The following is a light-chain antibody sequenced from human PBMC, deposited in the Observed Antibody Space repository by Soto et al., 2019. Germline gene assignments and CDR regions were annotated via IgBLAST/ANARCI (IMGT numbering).Light chain of an antibody. J-gene: IGKJ4*01. CDR3: QQYNIYPLT. CDR2: AAS. CDR1: QDINSY. Sequence: DVQMTQSPSSLSASVGDRVTITCRASQDINSYLAWYQQKPGNAPKSLIYAASSLQTGVPSRFSGSESGTDFTPTISNLQPEDSATYYCQQYNIYPLTFGGGTKVEIK. V-gene: IGKV1D-16*01.